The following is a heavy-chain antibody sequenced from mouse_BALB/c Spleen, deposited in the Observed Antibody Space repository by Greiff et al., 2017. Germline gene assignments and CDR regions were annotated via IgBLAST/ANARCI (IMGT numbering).Heavy chain of an antibody. Sequence: EVHLVESGPGLVKPSQSLSLTCTVTGYSITSDYAWNWIRQFPGNKLEWMGYISYSGSTSYNPSLKSRISITRDTSKNQFFLQLNSVTTEDTATYYCARNYGNYYAYWGQGTLVTVSA. CDR3: ARNYGNYYAY. CDR1: GYSITSDYA. CDR2: ISYSGST. J-gene: IGHJ3*01. D-gene: IGHD2-1*01. V-gene: IGHV3-2*02.